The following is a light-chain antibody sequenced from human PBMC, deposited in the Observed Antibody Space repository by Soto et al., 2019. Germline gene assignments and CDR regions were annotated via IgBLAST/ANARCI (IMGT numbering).Light chain of an antibody. CDR2: SNN. CDR1: RSNIGSKT. Sequence: QSVLTQPPSASGTPGQRVTISCSESRSNIGSKTVYWYQHLPGTAPKLLIHSNNQRPSGVPDRFSGSKSGTSASLAISGLQAEDEADYYCCSYAGSRVFGGGTKVTVL. CDR3: CSYAGSRV. J-gene: IGLJ3*02. V-gene: IGLV1-44*01.